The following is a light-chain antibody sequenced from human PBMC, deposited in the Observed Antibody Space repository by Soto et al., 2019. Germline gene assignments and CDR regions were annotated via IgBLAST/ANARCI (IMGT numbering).Light chain of an antibody. V-gene: IGKV3-11*01. CDR3: QHSRA. Sequence: EIVLTQAPATMSLAPGERVTLSGRASQSLSSCLAWYQQKPGQAPRLLKYDASNMATGLPARFSGSGSGTDFPLTISSLEPEDFAVYYCQHSRAFGQGTKVDSK. CDR2: DAS. J-gene: IGKJ1*01. CDR1: QSLSSC.